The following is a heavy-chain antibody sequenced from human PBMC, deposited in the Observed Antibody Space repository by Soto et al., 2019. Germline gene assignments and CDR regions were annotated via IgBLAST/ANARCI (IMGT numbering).Heavy chain of an antibody. D-gene: IGHD4-17*01. CDR1: GFSLSSGGAG. CDR2: IYWNDEK. Sequence: QITLKESGPTLVKPTQTLTLTCSFSGFSLSSGGAGVGWISQPPGKGLEWLALIYWNDEKRYSPSLKSRLTITKDTSQNQVVLLMTDIDPVDTATYYCAHRGYGNYPRDNWFDPWGQGTLVTVSS. V-gene: IGHV2-5*01. J-gene: IGHJ5*02. CDR3: AHRGYGNYPRDNWFDP.